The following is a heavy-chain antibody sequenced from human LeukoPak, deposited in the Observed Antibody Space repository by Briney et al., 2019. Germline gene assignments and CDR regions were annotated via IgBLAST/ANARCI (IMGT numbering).Heavy chain of an antibody. CDR2: ISYDGSNK. V-gene: IGHV3-30*01. D-gene: IGHD6-13*01. J-gene: IGHJ6*02. CDR3: ARDFPQQLDHYYYYYYGMDV. CDR1: GFTFSSYA. Sequence: PGGSLRLSCAASGFTFSSYAMHWVRQAPGKGLEWVAVISYDGSNKYYADSVKGRFTISRDNSKNTLYLQMNSLRAEDTAVYYCARDFPQQLDHYYYYYYGMDVWGQGTTVTVSS.